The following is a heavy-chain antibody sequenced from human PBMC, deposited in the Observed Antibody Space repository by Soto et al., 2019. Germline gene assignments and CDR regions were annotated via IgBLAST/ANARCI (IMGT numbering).Heavy chain of an antibody. J-gene: IGHJ3*02. CDR1: GFTFDDYG. V-gene: IGHV3-20*04. D-gene: IGHD5-12*01. CDR3: ACLMYYCYYSDYDYGDTFAI. Sequence: PGGTLKLACAASGFTFDDYGMSWVRQPPGKGREWVSAINWNSGSTGYADSVKGRFIISRDNAKNSLYLQMNSLRAEDTALYYCACLMYYCYYSDYDYGDTFAIWTQGTIVTVSS. CDR2: INWNSGST.